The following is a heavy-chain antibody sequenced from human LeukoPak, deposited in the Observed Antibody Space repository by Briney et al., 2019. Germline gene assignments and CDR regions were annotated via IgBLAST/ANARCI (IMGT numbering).Heavy chain of an antibody. D-gene: IGHD6-13*01. CDR3: ARWEGIAAAGRPNYGMDV. V-gene: IGHV4-61*02. CDR1: GGSISSGSYY. Sequence: SETLSLTCTVSGGSISSGSYYWSWIRQPAGKGLEWIGRIYTSGSTNYNPSLKSRVTISVDTSKNQFSLKLSSVTAADTAVYYCARWEGIAAAGRPNYGMDVWGQGTTVTVSS. J-gene: IGHJ6*02. CDR2: IYTSGST.